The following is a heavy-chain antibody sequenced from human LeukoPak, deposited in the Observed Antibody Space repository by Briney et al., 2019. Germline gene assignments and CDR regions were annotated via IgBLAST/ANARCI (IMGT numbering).Heavy chain of an antibody. V-gene: IGHV3-21*01. Sequence: GGSLRLSCAASGFTFSSYTMKWVRQAPGKGLEWVSSISGTSSYTYYGDSVQGRFTVSRDNAKNSLYLQMNSLRAEDTAVYYCARDQGGGYSYGWQSFDYWGQGTLVTVSS. CDR1: GFTFSSYT. CDR3: ARDQGGGYSYGWQSFDY. D-gene: IGHD5-18*01. J-gene: IGHJ4*02. CDR2: ISGTSSYT.